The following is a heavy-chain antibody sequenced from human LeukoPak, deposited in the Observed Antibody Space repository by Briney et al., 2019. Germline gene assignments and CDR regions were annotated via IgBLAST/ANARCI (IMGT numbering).Heavy chain of an antibody. V-gene: IGHV3-21*01. CDR3: ARDHCSSTSCPP. CDR1: GFTFSSYS. Sequence: GGSLRLSCAASGFTFSSYSMNWVRQAPGKGLEWVSSISSSSSYIYYADSVKGRFTISRDNAKNSLYLQMNSPRAEDTAVYYCARDHCSSTSCPPWGQGTLVTVSS. J-gene: IGHJ5*02. CDR2: ISSSSSYI. D-gene: IGHD2-2*01.